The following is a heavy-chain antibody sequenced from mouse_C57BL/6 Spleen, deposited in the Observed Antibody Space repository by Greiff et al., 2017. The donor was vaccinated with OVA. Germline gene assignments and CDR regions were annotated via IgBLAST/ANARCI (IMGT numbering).Heavy chain of an antibody. CDR3: ARVYDYDWFAY. CDR2: ISYDGSN. D-gene: IGHD2-4*01. J-gene: IGHJ3*01. CDR1: GYSITSGYY. V-gene: IGHV3-6*01. Sequence: DVKLQESGPGLVKPSQSLSLTCSVTGYSITSGYYWNWIRQFPGNKLEWMGYISYDGSNNYNPSLKNRISITRDTSKNQFFLKLNSVTTEDTATYYCARVYDYDWFAYWGQGTLVTVSA.